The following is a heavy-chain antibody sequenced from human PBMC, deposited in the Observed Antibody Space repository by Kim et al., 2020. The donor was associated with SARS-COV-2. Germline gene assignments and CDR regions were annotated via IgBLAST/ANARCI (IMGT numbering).Heavy chain of an antibody. CDR1: GYSFTSYW. D-gene: IGHD2-2*01. CDR2: IYPGDSDT. J-gene: IGHJ5*02. CDR3: ARVLSRGYCSSTSCPAVRWFDP. V-gene: IGHV5-51*01. Sequence: GESLKISCKGSGYSFTSYWIGWVRQMPGKGLEWMGIIYPGDSDTRYSPSFQGQVTISADKSISTAYLQWSSLKASDTAMYYCARVLSRGYCSSTSCPAVRWFDPWGQGTLVTVSS.